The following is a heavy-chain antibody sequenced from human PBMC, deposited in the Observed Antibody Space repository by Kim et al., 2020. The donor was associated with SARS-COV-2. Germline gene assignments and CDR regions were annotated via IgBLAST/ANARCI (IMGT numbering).Heavy chain of an antibody. Sequence: GGSLRLSCAASGFTFSSYSMNWVRQAPGKGLEWVSSISSSSSYIYYADSVKGRFTIARDNAKNTLYLQMSSLRAEDTAVYYCARGAYGSTLAPVDYWGQGTLVTVSS. CDR1: GFTFSSYS. V-gene: IGHV3-21*01. CDR2: ISSSSSYI. J-gene: IGHJ4*02. CDR3: ARGAYGSTLAPVDY. D-gene: IGHD3-10*01.